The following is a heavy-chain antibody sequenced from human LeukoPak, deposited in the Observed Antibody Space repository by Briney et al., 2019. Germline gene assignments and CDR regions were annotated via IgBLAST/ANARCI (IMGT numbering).Heavy chain of an antibody. J-gene: IGHJ4*02. CDR2: ISSITTYI. Sequence: PGGSLRLSCAASGFTFSTYSMHWVRQAPGQGLEWVSSISSITTYIYYSDSVKGRFTISRDNAKNSLYLQVNSLRPEDTAIYYCARGDPAYGSGSFDYWGQGTLVTVSS. D-gene: IGHD3-10*01. CDR1: GFTFSTYS. V-gene: IGHV3-21*06. CDR3: ARGDPAYGSGSFDY.